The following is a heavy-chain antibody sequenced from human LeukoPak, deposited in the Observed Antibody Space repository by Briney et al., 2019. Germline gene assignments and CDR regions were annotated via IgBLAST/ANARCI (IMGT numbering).Heavy chain of an antibody. CDR3: ARQTLRYNWNAPSQKAFDI. V-gene: IGHV4-39*01. CDR2: IYYSGST. CDR1: GGSISSSSYY. J-gene: IGHJ3*02. Sequence: SETLSLTCTVSGGSISSSSYYWGWIRQPPGKGLEWIGSIYYSGSTYYNPSLKSRVTISVDTSKNQFSLKLSSVTAADTAVYYCARQTLRYNWNAPSQKAFDIWGQGTMVTVSS. D-gene: IGHD1-1*01.